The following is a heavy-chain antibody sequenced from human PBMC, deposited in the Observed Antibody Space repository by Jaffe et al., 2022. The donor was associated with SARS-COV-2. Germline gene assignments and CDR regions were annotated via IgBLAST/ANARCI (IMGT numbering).Heavy chain of an antibody. D-gene: IGHD2-15*01. J-gene: IGHJ5*02. CDR1: GGSISSSSYY. Sequence: QLQLQESGPGLVKPSETLSLTCTVSGGSISSSSYYWGWIRQPPGKGLEWIGSIYYSGSTYYNPSLKSRVTISVDTSKNQFSLKLSSVTAADTAVYYCASYYIVVVVAATGGELGWFDPWGQGTLVTVSS. CDR3: ASYYIVVVVAATGGELGWFDP. CDR2: IYYSGST. V-gene: IGHV4-39*01.